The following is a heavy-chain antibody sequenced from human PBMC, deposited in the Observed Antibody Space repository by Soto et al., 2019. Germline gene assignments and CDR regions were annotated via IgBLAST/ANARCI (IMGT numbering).Heavy chain of an antibody. CDR2: IYYSGST. V-gene: IGHV4-59*01. CDR1: GGSISSYY. CDR3: AGDRSLYYDSSRSFDI. Sequence: SETLSLTCTVSGGSISSYYWSWIRQPPGKGLEWIGYIYYSGSTNYNPSLKSRVTISVDTSKNQFSLKLSSVTAADTAVYYCAGDRSLYYDSSRSFDIWGQGTMVTVSS. J-gene: IGHJ3*02. D-gene: IGHD3-22*01.